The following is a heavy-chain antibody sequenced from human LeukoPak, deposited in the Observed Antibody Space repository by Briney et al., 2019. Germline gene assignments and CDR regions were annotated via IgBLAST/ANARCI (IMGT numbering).Heavy chain of an antibody. CDR2: ITADGSKN. CDR1: GFTLSTYW. CDR3: VRGGVEPY. D-gene: IGHD1-14*01. Sequence: GGSLSLPCAASGFTLSTYWMYWVRPAPEKGLVWVARITADGSKNYADSVKDRFTISRDNAKNTLYLQMNSLRVEDTAMYYCVRGGVEPYWGQGTLVTVSS. J-gene: IGHJ4*02. V-gene: IGHV3-74*01.